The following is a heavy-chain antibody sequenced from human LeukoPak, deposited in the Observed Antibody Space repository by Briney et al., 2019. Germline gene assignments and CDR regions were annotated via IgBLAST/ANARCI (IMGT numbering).Heavy chain of an antibody. D-gene: IGHD6-19*01. J-gene: IGHJ4*02. V-gene: IGHV3-74*01. CDR3: ATKQWLAPPPDS. CDR1: GFTFSKYW. Sequence: GGPLRLSCAASGFTFSKYWMLWVRQAPGKGLESASRINTDGTDTTYADSVKGRFTVSRDNADNTLFLQMNSVRDEDTAVYYCATKQWLAPPPDSWGQGTPVTVSS. CDR2: INTDGTDT.